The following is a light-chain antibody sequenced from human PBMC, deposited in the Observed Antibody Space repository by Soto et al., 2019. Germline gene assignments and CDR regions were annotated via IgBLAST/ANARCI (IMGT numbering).Light chain of an antibody. CDR2: AVS. CDR1: QTVGSSY. V-gene: IGKV3-20*01. J-gene: IGKJ2*01. CDR3: QQYGSSPRYT. Sequence: EIVLTQSPGTLSLSPGERATLSCRASQTVGSSYLAWYQQKPGQAPRLLMYAVSSRATGIPDRFSGSGSQTDFSLTISRLEPEDFAVYYCQQYGSSPRYTFGQGTKLEIK.